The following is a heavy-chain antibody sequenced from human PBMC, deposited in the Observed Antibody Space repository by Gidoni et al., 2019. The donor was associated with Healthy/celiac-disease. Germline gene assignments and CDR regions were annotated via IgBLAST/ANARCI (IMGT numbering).Heavy chain of an antibody. D-gene: IGHD3-16*02. J-gene: IGHJ3*02. CDR2: IYYSGST. V-gene: IGHV4-30-4*01. Sequence: QVQLQESGPGLVKPSQTLSLTCTVSGGSISSGEYYWSWIRQPPGKGLEWIGYIYYSGSTYYNPSLKSRVTISVDTSKNQFSLKLSSVTAADTAVYYCARDMITFGGVIVTRGMGAFDIWGQGTMVTVSS. CDR3: ARDMITFGGVIVTRGMGAFDI. CDR1: GGSISSGEYY.